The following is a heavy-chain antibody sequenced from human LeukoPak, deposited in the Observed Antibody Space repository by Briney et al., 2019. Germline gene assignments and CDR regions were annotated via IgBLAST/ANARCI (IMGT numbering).Heavy chain of an antibody. D-gene: IGHD3-22*01. J-gene: IGHJ5*02. CDR3: ASLYYYDSSGYYYRA. CDR2: ISGSGGST. Sequence: GGSLRLSCAASGFTFSNAWMSWVRQAPGKGLEWVSAISGSGGSTYYADSVKGRFTISRDNSKNTLYLQMNSLRAEDTAVYYCASLYYYDSSGYYYRAWGQGTLVTVSS. CDR1: GFTFSNAW. V-gene: IGHV3-23*01.